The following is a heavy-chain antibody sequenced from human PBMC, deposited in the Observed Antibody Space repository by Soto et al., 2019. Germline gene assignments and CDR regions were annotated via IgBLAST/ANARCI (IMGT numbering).Heavy chain of an antibody. V-gene: IGHV3-21*01. CDR3: ARDRSYSIFGVVIMSPGDAFDI. Sequence: GGSLRLSCAASGFTFSSYSMNWVRQAPGKGLEWVSSISSSSSYIYYADSVKGRFTISRDNAKNSLYLQINSLRAEDTAVYYCARDRSYSIFGVVIMSPGDAFDIWGQGTMVTVSS. CDR2: ISSSSSYI. CDR1: GFTFSSYS. D-gene: IGHD3-3*01. J-gene: IGHJ3*02.